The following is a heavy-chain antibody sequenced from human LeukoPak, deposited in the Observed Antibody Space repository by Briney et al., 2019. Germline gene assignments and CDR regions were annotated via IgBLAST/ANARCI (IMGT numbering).Heavy chain of an antibody. CDR1: GFTLTNYS. Sequence: GGSLRLSCAASGFTLTNYSMNWVRQAPGKGLEWVSSISSSGNYMYYADSVKGRFTISRDNAKSSLYLQMSSLRAEDTAVYYCAAFFYDSSGYRPFDFWGQGTMVTVSS. CDR3: AAFFYDSSGYRPFDF. V-gene: IGHV3-21*06. J-gene: IGHJ3*01. D-gene: IGHD3-22*01. CDR2: ISSSGNYM.